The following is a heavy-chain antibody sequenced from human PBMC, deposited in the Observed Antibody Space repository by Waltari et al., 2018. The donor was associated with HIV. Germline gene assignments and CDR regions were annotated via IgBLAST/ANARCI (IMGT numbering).Heavy chain of an antibody. Sequence: EVQLVESGGGLVQPGGSLRLSCAASGFTFSNYWMHWFRQAAGKGLVWVSRINRDGSITTYADSEKGRFTISRDNAKNTLYMQMNSLRAEDTALYYCVRGSSSWNGVDFWGRGTLVTVSS. CDR2: INRDGSIT. V-gene: IGHV3-74*01. D-gene: IGHD6-13*01. CDR3: VRGSSSWNGVDF. J-gene: IGHJ4*02. CDR1: GFTFSNYW.